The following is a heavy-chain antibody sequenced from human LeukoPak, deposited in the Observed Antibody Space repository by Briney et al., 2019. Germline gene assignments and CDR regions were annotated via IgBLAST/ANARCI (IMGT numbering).Heavy chain of an antibody. D-gene: IGHD3-22*01. CDR1: GFTFSSYS. Sequence: GRSLRLSCAASGFTFSSYSMNWVRQAPGKGLEWVSSISSSSSYIYYADSVKGRFTISRDNAKNSLYLQMNSLRAEDTAVYYCARVDTYYYDSSGYSSLDYWGQGTLVTVSS. CDR3: ARVDTYYYDSSGYSSLDY. CDR2: ISSSSSYI. J-gene: IGHJ4*02. V-gene: IGHV3-21*01.